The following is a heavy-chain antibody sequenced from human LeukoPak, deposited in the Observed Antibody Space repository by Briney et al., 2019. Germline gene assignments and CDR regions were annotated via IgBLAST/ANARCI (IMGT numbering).Heavy chain of an antibody. D-gene: IGHD6-13*01. J-gene: IGHJ4*02. V-gene: IGHV4-61*02. CDR1: GGSISSGSYY. Sequence: SQTLSLTCTVSGGSISSGSYYWSWIRQPAGKGLEWIGRIYTSGSTNYNPSLRSRVTISVDTSKNQFSLKLSSVTAADTAVYYCARQPPTAAPFDYWGQGTLVTVSS. CDR3: ARQPPTAAPFDY. CDR2: IYTSGST.